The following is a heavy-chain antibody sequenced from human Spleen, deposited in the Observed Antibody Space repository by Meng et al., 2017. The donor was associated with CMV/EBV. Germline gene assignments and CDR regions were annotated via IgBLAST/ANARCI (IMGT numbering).Heavy chain of an antibody. CDR1: GFTFSDYY. Sequence: GESLKISCAASGFTFSDYYMSWIRQVPGKGLEWVSYISGSGSTIYYADSVKGRFTISRDNAKNPLYLQMNSLRADDTAVYYCARGGGTYSGDYWGQGTLVTVSS. V-gene: IGHV3-11*04. D-gene: IGHD1-26*01. CDR2: ISGSGSTI. CDR3: ARGGGTYSGDY. J-gene: IGHJ4*02.